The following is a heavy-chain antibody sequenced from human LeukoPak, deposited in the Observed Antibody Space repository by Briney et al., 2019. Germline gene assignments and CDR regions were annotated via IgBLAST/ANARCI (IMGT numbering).Heavy chain of an antibody. Sequence: NPSETLSLTCTVSGGSISSGSYYWSWIRQPAGKGLEWIGRIYTSGSTNYNPSLKSRVTISVDTSKNQFSLKLSSVTAADTAVYYCARGLVGASYYYYYMDVWGKGTTVTVSS. J-gene: IGHJ6*03. V-gene: IGHV4-61*02. CDR2: IYTSGST. D-gene: IGHD1-26*01. CDR3: ARGLVGASYYYYYMDV. CDR1: GGSISSGSYY.